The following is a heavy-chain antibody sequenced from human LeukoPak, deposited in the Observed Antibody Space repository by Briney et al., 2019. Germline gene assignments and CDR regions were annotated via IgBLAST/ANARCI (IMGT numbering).Heavy chain of an antibody. Sequence: GGSLRLSCAASGFTFDDYAMHWVRQAPGKGLEWVSGISWNSGSIGYADSVKGRFTISRDNSKNTLYLQMNSLRAEDTAVYYCAIQKEPFTAFDYWGQGTLVTVSS. J-gene: IGHJ4*02. D-gene: IGHD1-1*01. CDR1: GFTFDDYA. CDR2: ISWNSGSI. V-gene: IGHV3-9*01. CDR3: AIQKEPFTAFDY.